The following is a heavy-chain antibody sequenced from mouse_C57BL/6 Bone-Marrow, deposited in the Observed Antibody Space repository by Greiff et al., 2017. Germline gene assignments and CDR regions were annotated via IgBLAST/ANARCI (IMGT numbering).Heavy chain of an antibody. CDR2: IYPGDGDT. CDR1: GYAFRSYW. Sequence: VQLQQSGAELVKPGASVKISCKASGYAFRSYWMNWVKQRPGKGLEWIGQIYPGDGDTNYNGKFKGKATLTADKSSSTAYMQLSSLTSEDSAVYFCARSGLLRRGFAYWGQGTLVTVSA. V-gene: IGHV1-80*01. D-gene: IGHD1-1*01. CDR3: ARSGLLRRGFAY. J-gene: IGHJ3*01.